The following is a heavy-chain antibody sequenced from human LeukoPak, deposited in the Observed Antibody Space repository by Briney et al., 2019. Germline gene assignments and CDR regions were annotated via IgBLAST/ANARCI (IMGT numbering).Heavy chain of an antibody. CDR1: GFTFSSYA. J-gene: IGHJ6*03. V-gene: IGHV3-30-3*01. Sequence: GGSLRLSCAASGFTFSSYAMHWVRQAPGKGLEWVALISYDGSNKYYADSVKGRFTISRDNSRNTLYLQMNSLRAEDTAVYYCAKGYCSSTSCQIYYFYYMDVWGKGTTVTVSS. D-gene: IGHD2-2*01. CDR3: AKGYCSSTSCQIYYFYYMDV. CDR2: ISYDGSNK.